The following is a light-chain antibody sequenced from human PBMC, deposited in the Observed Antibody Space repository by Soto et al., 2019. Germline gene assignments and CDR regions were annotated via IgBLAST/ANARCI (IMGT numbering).Light chain of an antibody. CDR1: QKVGSSY. V-gene: IGKV3-20*01. CDR3: QQYGSSLRT. CDR2: GAS. Sequence: NVLTHSPGTLSLSPGERATLSCRASQKVGSSYLAWYQQKPGQAPRLLIYGASSRATGIPDRFSGSGSGTDFTLTISRLEPEDFAVYYCQQYGSSLRTFGQGTKVDIK. J-gene: IGKJ1*01.